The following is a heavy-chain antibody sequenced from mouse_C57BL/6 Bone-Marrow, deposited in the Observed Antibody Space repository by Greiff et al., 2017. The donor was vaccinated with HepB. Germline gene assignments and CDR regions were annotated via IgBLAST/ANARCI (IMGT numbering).Heavy chain of an antibody. V-gene: IGHV1-81*01. J-gene: IGHJ1*03. CDR3: ANYGSSPWYFDV. CDR2: IYPRSGNT. CDR1: GYTFTSYG. Sequence: QVHVKQSGAELARPGASVKLSCKASGYTFTSYGISWVKQRTGQGLEWIGEIYPRSGNTYYNEKFKGKATLTADKSSSTAYMELRSRTSEDSAVYFCANYGSSPWYFDVWGTGTTVTVSS. D-gene: IGHD1-1*01.